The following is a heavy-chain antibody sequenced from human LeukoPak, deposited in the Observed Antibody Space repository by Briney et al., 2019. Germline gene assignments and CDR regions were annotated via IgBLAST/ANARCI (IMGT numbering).Heavy chain of an antibody. CDR2: FDPEDGET. Sequence: GASVKVSCKVSGYTLTELSMHWVRQAPGKGLEWMGGFDPEDGETIYAQKFQGRVTMTEDTSTNTAYMELSSLRSEDTAVYYCARDEGHDFWSGYSACWFDPWGQGTLVTVSS. CDR3: ARDEGHDFWSGYSACWFDP. D-gene: IGHD3-3*01. CDR1: GYTLTELS. J-gene: IGHJ5*02. V-gene: IGHV1-24*01.